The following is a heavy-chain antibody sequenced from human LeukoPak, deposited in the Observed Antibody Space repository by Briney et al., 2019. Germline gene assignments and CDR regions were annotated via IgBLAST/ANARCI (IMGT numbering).Heavy chain of an antibody. D-gene: IGHD6-13*01. J-gene: IGHJ4*02. CDR3: AKDHTFDSSSWYY. V-gene: IGHV3-30*18. CDR2: ISYDGSNK. Sequence: PGGSLRLSCAAPGFTFSSYGMHWVRQAPGKGLEWVAVISYDGSNKYYADSVKGRFTISRDNSKNTLYLQMNSLRAEDTAVYYCAKDHTFDSSSWYYWGQGTLVTVSS. CDR1: GFTFSSYG.